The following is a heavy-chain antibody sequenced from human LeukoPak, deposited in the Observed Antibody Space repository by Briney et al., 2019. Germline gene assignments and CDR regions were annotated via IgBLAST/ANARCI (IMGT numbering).Heavy chain of an antibody. V-gene: IGHV3-23*01. D-gene: IGHD2-2*01. CDR3: AKDHTSLGGLDY. CDR2: IRGGGGST. Sequence: GWSLRLACAASGFSFSSFAMTWVRQAPGKGLEWVSVIRGGGGSTTYADAVKGRFTISRDDSKNTVYLQMNSLRADDTAVYYCAKDHTSLGGLDYWGQGTLVTVSS. CDR1: GFSFSSFA. J-gene: IGHJ4*02.